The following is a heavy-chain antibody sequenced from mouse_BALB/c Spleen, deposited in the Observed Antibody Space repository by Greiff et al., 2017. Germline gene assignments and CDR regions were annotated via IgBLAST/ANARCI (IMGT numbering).Heavy chain of an antibody. CDR3: ARSVDYYGSSYP. D-gene: IGHD1-1*01. Sequence: QVQLQQSGAELVRPGTSVKISCKASGYAFTNYWLGWVKQRPGHGLEWIGDIYPGSGNTYYNEKFKGKATLTVDKSSSTAYMQLSSLTSEDSAVYYCARSVDYYGSSYPWGQGTTLTVSS. V-gene: IGHV1-63*01. CDR2: IYPGSGNT. CDR1: GYAFTNYW. J-gene: IGHJ2*01.